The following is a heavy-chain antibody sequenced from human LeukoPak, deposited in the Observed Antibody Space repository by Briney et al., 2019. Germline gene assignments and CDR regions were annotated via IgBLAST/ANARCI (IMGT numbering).Heavy chain of an antibody. V-gene: IGHV3-30*02. CDR2: VWYDGSED. Sequence: GGSLRLSCAGSGFTFSSYIMHSVRQTPGKGLEWVALVWYDGSEDYYRDSVKGRFTISRDNSKNTLYLQMNSLKVEDTAVYYCAKELDGFDIWGQGTKVTVSS. CDR1: GFTFSSYI. J-gene: IGHJ3*02. CDR3: AKELDGFDI.